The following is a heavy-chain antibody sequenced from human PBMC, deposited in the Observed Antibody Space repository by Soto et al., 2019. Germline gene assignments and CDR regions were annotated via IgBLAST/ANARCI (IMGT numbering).Heavy chain of an antibody. J-gene: IGHJ5*02. CDR2: IYYSGST. CDR3: AREAAAGTFRFDP. V-gene: IGHV4-59*01. D-gene: IGHD6-13*01. Sequence: SETLSLTCTVSGGSISSYYWSWIRQPPGKGLEWIGYIYYSGSTNYNPSLKSRVTISVDTSKNQFSLRSEDTAVYYCAREAAAGTFRFDPWGQGTLVTVSS. CDR1: GGSISSYY.